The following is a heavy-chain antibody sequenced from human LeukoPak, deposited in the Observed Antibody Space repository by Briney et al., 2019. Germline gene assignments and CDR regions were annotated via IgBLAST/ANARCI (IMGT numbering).Heavy chain of an antibody. V-gene: IGHV1-69*05. CDR2: IIPIFGTA. D-gene: IGHD6-6*01. CDR3: ARTAARRFDY. Sequence: GASVKVSCKASGYTFTSYGISWVRQAPGQGLVWMGGIIPIFGTANYAQKFQGRVTMTRDTSTSTVYMELSSLRSDDTAVYYCARTAARRFDYWGQGTLVTVSS. J-gene: IGHJ4*02. CDR1: GYTFTSYG.